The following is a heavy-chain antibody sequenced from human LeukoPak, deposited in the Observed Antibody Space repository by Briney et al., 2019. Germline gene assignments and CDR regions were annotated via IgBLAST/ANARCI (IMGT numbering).Heavy chain of an antibody. Sequence: SQTLSLTCTVSGDSISNGGYYWLWLRLHPGKGLEWVGYIYDSGTTYYSPALQSRVSISVDTSDNKFSLKLKSLTAADTAVYYCARGGDRRGFDYWGQGTLVTVSS. V-gene: IGHV4-31*03. CDR2: IYDSGTT. D-gene: IGHD1-14*01. J-gene: IGHJ4*02. CDR3: ARGGDRRGFDY. CDR1: GDSISNGGYY.